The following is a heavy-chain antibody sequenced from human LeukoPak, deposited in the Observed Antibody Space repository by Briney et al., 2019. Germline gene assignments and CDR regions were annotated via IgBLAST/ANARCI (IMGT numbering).Heavy chain of an antibody. CDR3: ARGYSSRWYSPDY. V-gene: IGHV1-69*05. D-gene: IGHD6-13*01. Sequence: VKVSCKASGGTFSSHAISWVRQAPGQGLEWMGGIIPIFGTANYAQKFQGRVTITTDESTSTAYMELSSLRSEDTAVYYCARGYSSRWYSPDYWGQGTLVTVSS. CDR2: IIPIFGTA. CDR1: GGTFSSHA. J-gene: IGHJ4*02.